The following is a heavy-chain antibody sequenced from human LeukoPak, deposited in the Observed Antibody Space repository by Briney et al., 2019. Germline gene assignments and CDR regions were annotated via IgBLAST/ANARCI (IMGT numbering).Heavy chain of an antibody. D-gene: IGHD6-13*01. CDR1: GFTFSSYS. V-gene: IGHV3-13*01. J-gene: IGHJ4*02. CDR3: ARGSDSSWILGY. CDR2: IGTAGDT. Sequence: GGSLRLSCAASGFTFSSYSMNWVRQAPGKGLEWVSAIGTAGDTYYPGSVKGRFTISRENAKNSLYLQMNSLRAGDTAVYYCARGSDSSWILGYWGQGTLVTVSS.